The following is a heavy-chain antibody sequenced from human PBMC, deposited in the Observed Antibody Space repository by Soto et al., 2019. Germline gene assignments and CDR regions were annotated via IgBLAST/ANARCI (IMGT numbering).Heavy chain of an antibody. J-gene: IGHJ4*02. Sequence: SETLSLTCAVFGGSISSGGYSRSWIRQPPGKGLEWIGYIYHSGSTYYNPSLKTRVTISPDTSKNQFSLNLSSVTAADTAVYYCARGFDSGKFYAFESWGQGTQVTVSS. V-gene: IGHV4-30-2*05. CDR3: ARGFDSGKFYAFES. CDR2: IYHSGST. D-gene: IGHD1-26*01. CDR1: GGSISSGGYS.